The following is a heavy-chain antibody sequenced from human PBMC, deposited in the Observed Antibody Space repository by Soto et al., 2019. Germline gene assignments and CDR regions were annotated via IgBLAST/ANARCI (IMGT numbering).Heavy chain of an antibody. V-gene: IGHV1-3*01. J-gene: IGHJ2*01. CDR1: GYTFTNYG. D-gene: IGHD6-19*01. CDR3: ARSGYSSGWYHWYFDF. CDR2: INVGNGNT. Sequence: QVQLVQSGAEVKKPGASVKVSCEASGYTFTNYGIHWVRQAPGQRLEWMGWINVGNGNTKYSQKFQGRVTITRDTAASTASMELSSLRSEDTAVYYCARSGYSSGWYHWYFDFWGRGTLVTVSS.